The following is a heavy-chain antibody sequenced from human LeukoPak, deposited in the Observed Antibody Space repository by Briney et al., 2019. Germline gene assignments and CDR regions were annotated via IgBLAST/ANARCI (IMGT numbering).Heavy chain of an antibody. CDR1: GFTFSSYS. V-gene: IGHV3-21*01. J-gene: IGHJ1*01. CDR3: AREVHQGRYSSSWYNFQH. CDR2: ISSSSSYI. Sequence: GGSLRLSCAASGFTFSSYSMNWVRQAPGKGLEWVSSISSSSSYIYYADSVKGRFTISRDNAKNSLYLQMNSLRAEDTAVYYCAREVHQGRYSSSWYNFQHWGQGTLVTVSS. D-gene: IGHD6-13*01.